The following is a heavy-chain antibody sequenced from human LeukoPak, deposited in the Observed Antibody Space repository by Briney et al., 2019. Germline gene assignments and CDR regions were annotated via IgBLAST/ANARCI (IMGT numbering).Heavy chain of an antibody. CDR3: ARRSKLGYYFDS. J-gene: IGHJ4*02. CDR1: GGSMSGYY. CDR2: IFSSGSP. V-gene: IGHV4-59*08. Sequence: SETLSLTCTVSGGSMSGYYWSWIRQPPGKGLEWIGYIFSSGSPNFNPSLKSRVTISVDTSRNQFSLRLSSVTAADTAVYSCARRSKLGYYFDSWGQGILVTVSS. D-gene: IGHD3-16*01.